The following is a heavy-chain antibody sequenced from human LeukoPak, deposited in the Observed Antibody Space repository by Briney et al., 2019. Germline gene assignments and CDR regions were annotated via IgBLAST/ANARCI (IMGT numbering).Heavy chain of an antibody. V-gene: IGHV1-2*02. CDR3: ARDYGDYGGLDY. CDR2: INPNSGGT. CDR1: GYTFTVYY. D-gene: IGHD4-17*01. Sequence: ASVTVSCRASGYTFTVYYMHWVRQAPGQGLEWMGWINPNSGGTNYAQKFQGRVTMTRDTSISTAYMELSRLRSDDTAVYYCARDYGDYGGLDYWGQGTLVTVSS. J-gene: IGHJ4*02.